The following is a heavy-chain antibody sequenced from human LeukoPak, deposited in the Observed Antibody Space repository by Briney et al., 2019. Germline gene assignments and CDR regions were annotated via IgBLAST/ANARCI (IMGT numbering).Heavy chain of an antibody. J-gene: IGHJ4*02. D-gene: IGHD6-13*01. CDR2: ISWNSGTI. CDR3: AKDIWQQLALFDY. Sequence: GGSLRLSCAASGFTFSDYAMHWVRQAPGKGLEWFSGISWNSGTIGYADSVKGRFTISRDNAKNSLYLQMNSLRAEDTALYYCAKDIWQQLALFDYWGQGTLVTVSS. CDR1: GFTFSDYA. V-gene: IGHV3-9*01.